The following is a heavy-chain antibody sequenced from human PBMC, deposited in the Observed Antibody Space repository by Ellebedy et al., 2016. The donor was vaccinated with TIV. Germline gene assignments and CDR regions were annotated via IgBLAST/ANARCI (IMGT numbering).Heavy chain of an antibody. Sequence: PGGSLRLSCAASGFILSAYGMHWVSQAPGKGLEWVAITWFDGTNQYYADSVKGRFTISRDNSKNTLYLEISSLRAEDTAVYFCARGGAMAYYYHALDVWGQGTRVTVPS. J-gene: IGHJ6*02. D-gene: IGHD5-24*01. CDR2: TWFDGTNQ. CDR3: ARGGAMAYYYHALDV. CDR1: GFILSAYG. V-gene: IGHV3-33*01.